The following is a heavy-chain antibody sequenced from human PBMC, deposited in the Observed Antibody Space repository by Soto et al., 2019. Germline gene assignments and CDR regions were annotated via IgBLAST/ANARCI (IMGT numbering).Heavy chain of an antibody. D-gene: IGHD2-15*01. Sequence: NPSETLSLTCTVSGGSISSSSYYWGWIRQPPGKGLGWIGSIYYSGSTYYNPSLKSGVTISVDTSKNQFSLKLSSVTAADTAVYYCARLSDSVVVVAALGGWFDPWGQGTLVTVSS. CDR1: GGSISSSSYY. CDR2: IYYSGST. J-gene: IGHJ5*02. CDR3: ARLSDSVVVVAALGGWFDP. V-gene: IGHV4-39*01.